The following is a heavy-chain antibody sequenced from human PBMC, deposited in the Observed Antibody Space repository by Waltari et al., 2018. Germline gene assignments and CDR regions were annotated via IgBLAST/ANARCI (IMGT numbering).Heavy chain of an antibody. CDR3: ARAVSRGYCSGGSCYHLDY. CDR1: GGPFSSYA. D-gene: IGHD2-15*01. J-gene: IGHJ4*02. CDR2: IIPIFGTA. Sequence: QVQLVQSGAEVKKPGSSVKVSCKASGGPFSSYAISWVRQAPGQGLEWMGGIIPIFGTANYAQKFQGRVTITADESTSTAYMELSSLRSEDTAVYYCARAVSRGYCSGGSCYHLDYWGQGTLVTVSS. V-gene: IGHV1-69*01.